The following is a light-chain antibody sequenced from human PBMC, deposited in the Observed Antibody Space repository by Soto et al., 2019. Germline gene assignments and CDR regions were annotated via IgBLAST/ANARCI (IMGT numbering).Light chain of an antibody. CDR3: QQDHDWPPIT. CDR1: QTVSDD. V-gene: IGKV3-15*01. Sequence: EIVMTQSPATLFVSPGERATLSCRASQTVSDDLAWYQQKPGQAPRLLIYGASTRATDIPARFSGGGSGTEFTITISSRQSEDSAIYYCQQDHDWPPITFGPGTKVNI. CDR2: GAS. J-gene: IGKJ3*01.